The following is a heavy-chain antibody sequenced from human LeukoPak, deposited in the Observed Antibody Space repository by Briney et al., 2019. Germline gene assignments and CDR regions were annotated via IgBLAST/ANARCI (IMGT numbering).Heavy chain of an antibody. D-gene: IGHD6-13*01. J-gene: IGHJ1*01. Sequence: GSLRLSCAASGFTFSNNWMSWVRQAPGKGLEWVANIKQDGSEKYYVDSVKGRFTISRDNAKNSLYLQMNSLRAEDTAVYYCARDPPLITAAGSRYFQHWGQGTLVTVSS. CDR2: IKQDGSEK. V-gene: IGHV3-7*01. CDR1: GFTFSNNW. CDR3: ARDPPLITAAGSRYFQH.